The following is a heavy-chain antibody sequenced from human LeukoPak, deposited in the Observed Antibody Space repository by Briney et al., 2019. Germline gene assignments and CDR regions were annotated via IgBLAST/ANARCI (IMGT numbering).Heavy chain of an antibody. CDR2: IYYTGST. Sequence: PSETLSLTCTVSGGSISRDYWSWIRQPPGKGLEWIGYIYYTGSTNYNTSLKSRVTISVDTSKNQFSLKLSSVTAADTAVYYCARDRPGGSSLDYWGQGTLVTVSS. V-gene: IGHV4-59*01. CDR3: ARDRPGGSSLDY. J-gene: IGHJ4*02. D-gene: IGHD6-13*01. CDR1: GGSISRDY.